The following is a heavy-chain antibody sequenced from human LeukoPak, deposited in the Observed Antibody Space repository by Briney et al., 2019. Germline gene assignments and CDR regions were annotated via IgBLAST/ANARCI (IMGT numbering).Heavy chain of an antibody. CDR2: IIPIFGTA. CDR3: AREATLEYSSSSGRSPVDY. CDR1: GGTFSIYA. J-gene: IGHJ4*02. V-gene: IGHV1-69*13. D-gene: IGHD6-6*01. Sequence: SVKVSCKASGGTFSIYAISWVRQATGQGLEWMGGIIPIFGTANYAEKFQGRVTTTADESTSTSYMELSSLRSEDTAVYYCAREATLEYSSSSGRSPVDYWGQGTLVTVSS.